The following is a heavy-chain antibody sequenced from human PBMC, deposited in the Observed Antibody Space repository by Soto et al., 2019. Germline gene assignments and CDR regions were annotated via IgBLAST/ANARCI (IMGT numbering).Heavy chain of an antibody. V-gene: IGHV4-31*03. J-gene: IGHJ6*02. CDR3: ARERVRDYYYGMDV. CDR1: GGSISRGGYY. Sequence: PSETLSLTCTVSGGSISRGGYYWCWIRQHPGKGLEWIGYIYYSGSTYYNPSLKSRVTISVDTSKNQFSLKLSSVTAADTAVYYCARERVRDYYYGMDVWSQGTTVTVSS. CDR2: IYYSGST.